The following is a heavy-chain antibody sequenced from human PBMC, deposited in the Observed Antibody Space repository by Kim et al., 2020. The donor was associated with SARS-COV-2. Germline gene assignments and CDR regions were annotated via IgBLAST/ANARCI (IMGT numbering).Heavy chain of an antibody. J-gene: IGHJ4*02. Sequence: GSEKYYVDSVKCRFTISRDNAKNSIYLQMNSLRAEDSAVYYCARGQLVGQWGQGTLVTVSS. CDR2: GSEK. D-gene: IGHD1-1*01. V-gene: IGHV3-7*01. CDR3: ARGQLVGQ.